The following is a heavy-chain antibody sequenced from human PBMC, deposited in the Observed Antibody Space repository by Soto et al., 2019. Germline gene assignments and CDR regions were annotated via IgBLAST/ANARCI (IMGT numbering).Heavy chain of an antibody. D-gene: IGHD3-22*01. J-gene: IGHJ4*02. Sequence: PGGSLRLSCAASGFTFSSYAMSWVRQAPGKGLEWVSAISGSGGSTYYADSVKGRFTISRDNSKNTLYLQMNSLRAEGTAVYYCAKDPGVTMIVVVIRYFDYWGQGTLVTVPS. CDR1: GFTFSSYA. CDR2: ISGSGGST. V-gene: IGHV3-23*01. CDR3: AKDPGVTMIVVVIRYFDY.